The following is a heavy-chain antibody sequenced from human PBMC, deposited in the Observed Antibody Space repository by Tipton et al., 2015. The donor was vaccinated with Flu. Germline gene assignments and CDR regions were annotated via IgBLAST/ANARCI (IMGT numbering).Heavy chain of an antibody. CDR2: IYTSGST. CDR1: GGSISSYY. V-gene: IGHV4-4*07. CDR3: AGARDYSYYYYMDV. Sequence: TLSLTCTVSGGSISSYYWSWIRQPAGKGLEWIGRIYTSGSTNYNPSLKSRVTMSVDTSKNQFSLKLSSVTAADTAVYYCAGARDYSYYYYMDVWGKGTTVTVSS. J-gene: IGHJ6*03.